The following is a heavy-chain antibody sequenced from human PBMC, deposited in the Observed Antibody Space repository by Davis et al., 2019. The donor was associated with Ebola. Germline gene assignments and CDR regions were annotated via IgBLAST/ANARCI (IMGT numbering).Heavy chain of an antibody. J-gene: IGHJ4*02. D-gene: IGHD3-9*01. CDR2: IKSKTDGGTT. CDR1: GFTFSNAW. Sequence: GGSLRLSCAASGFTFSNAWMNWVRQAPGKGLEWVGRIKSKTDGGTTDYAAPVKGRFTISRDDSKNTLYLQMNSLKTEDTAVYHCTRIVRSANYDILTGYYTEYYFDYWGQGTLVTVSS. CDR3: TRIVRSANYDILTGYYTEYYFDY. V-gene: IGHV3-15*07.